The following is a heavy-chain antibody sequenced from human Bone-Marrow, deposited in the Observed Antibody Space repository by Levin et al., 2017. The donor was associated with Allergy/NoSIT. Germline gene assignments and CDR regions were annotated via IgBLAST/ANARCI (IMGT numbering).Heavy chain of an antibody. Sequence: ASVKVSCKASGYTFSNYAVHWVRQALGQRLEWMGWVNAGNGDTKYSQKFQGRVTITRDTSASTAYMELSSLSSEDTAVYYCARDHGVAVAGIPYTFDVWGQGTMVTVSS. CDR3: ARDHGVAVAGIPYTFDV. CDR1: GYTFSNYA. V-gene: IGHV1-3*01. CDR2: VNAGNGDT. J-gene: IGHJ3*01. D-gene: IGHD6-19*01.